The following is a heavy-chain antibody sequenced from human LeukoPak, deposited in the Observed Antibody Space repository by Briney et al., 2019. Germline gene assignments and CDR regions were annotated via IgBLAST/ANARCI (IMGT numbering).Heavy chain of an antibody. J-gene: IGHJ4*03. Sequence: PSETLSLTCAVYGASFSDSYWSWIRQPPGKGLEWIGEINHSGSTNYNPSLKSRVTISVDTSKNQFSLKLSSVTAADTAVYYCARGHQPSGRCLRETRYYFDYWGQGTTVTVSS. CDR1: GASFSDSY. V-gene: IGHV4-34*01. D-gene: IGHD1-26*01. CDR2: INHSGST. CDR3: ARGHQPSGRCLRETRYYFDY.